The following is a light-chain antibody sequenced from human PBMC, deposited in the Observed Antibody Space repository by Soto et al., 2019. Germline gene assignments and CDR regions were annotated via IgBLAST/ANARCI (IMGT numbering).Light chain of an antibody. CDR3: QQRSNWPSIT. Sequence: DIVMTQSPATLSVSPGESATLSCRASQSISTSLAWYQQKPGQAPRLLIYDASNRATGIPARFSGSGSGTDFTLTISSLEPEDFAVYYCQQRSNWPSITFGQGTRLE. V-gene: IGKV3-11*01. CDR1: QSISTS. J-gene: IGKJ5*01. CDR2: DAS.